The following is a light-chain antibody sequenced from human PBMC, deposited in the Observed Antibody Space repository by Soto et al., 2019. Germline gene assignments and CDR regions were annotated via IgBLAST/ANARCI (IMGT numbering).Light chain of an antibody. V-gene: IGKV3-15*01. Sequence: EIVMTQSPATLSVSPGERATLSCRASQSVGSNVVWYQQKHGQAPRLLIYGASTRATGIPARFSGSGSGTESTLTISSLQSEDFAVYYCQQYNNWPPYTFAQGTKLEIK. CDR3: QQYNNWPPYT. J-gene: IGKJ2*01. CDR2: GAS. CDR1: QSVGSN.